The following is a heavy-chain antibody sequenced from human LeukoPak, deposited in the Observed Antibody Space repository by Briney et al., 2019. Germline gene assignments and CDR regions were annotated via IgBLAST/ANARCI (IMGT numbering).Heavy chain of an antibody. CDR1: GFTFSSYT. J-gene: IGHJ4*02. Sequence: GGSLRLSCAASGFTFSSYTMNWVRQAPGKGLEWVSYISSSSSTIYYADSVKGRFTISRDNAKNSLYLQMNSLRAEDTALYYCAKDIDSSGYYLSYWGQGILVTVSS. V-gene: IGHV3-48*01. D-gene: IGHD3-22*01. CDR2: ISSSSSTI. CDR3: AKDIDSSGYYLSY.